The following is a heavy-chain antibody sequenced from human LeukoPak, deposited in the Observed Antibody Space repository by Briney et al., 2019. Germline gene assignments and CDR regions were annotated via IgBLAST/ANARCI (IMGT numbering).Heavy chain of an antibody. CDR2: INYSGST. Sequence: SETLSLTCIVSGGSISSGGHYWSWIRQHPGKGLEWIGYINYSGSTYYNPSLKSRVTISVDTSQNQFSLKLSSVTAADTAVYYCARDEAIFGAGYYYGMDVWGQGTTVTVSS. CDR1: GGSISSGGHY. D-gene: IGHD3-3*01. CDR3: ARDEAIFGAGYYYGMDV. V-gene: IGHV4-31*03. J-gene: IGHJ6*02.